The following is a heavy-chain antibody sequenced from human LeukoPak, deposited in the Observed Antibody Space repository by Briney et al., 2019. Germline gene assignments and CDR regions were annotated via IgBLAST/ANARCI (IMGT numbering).Heavy chain of an antibody. J-gene: IGHJ4*02. D-gene: IGHD6-13*01. CDR3: AREGAAADVDY. V-gene: IGHV3-23*01. CDR2: ISVSGGST. CDR1: GFTFSSYV. Sequence: PPGGSLRLSCAASGFTFSSYVMTWVRQAPGKGLEWISGISVSGGSTYYADSVKGRFTISRDNSKNTLYLQMNSLRAEDTAVYYCAREGAAADVDYWGQGTLVTVSS.